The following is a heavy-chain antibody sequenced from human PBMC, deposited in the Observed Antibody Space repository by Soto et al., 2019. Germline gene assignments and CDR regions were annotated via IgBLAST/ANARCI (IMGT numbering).Heavy chain of an antibody. Sequence: VQLVESGGGLVKPGGSLRLSCAASGFTCSDFFMSWLRQAPGKRLEWVSFISSTSTHTTYADSVKGRFTVSRDNAKNSLYLQMTSLRVEDTAVYDCARDRSYGDVDYWGSGTLVTVSS. D-gene: IGHD5-18*01. V-gene: IGHV3-11*06. CDR2: ISSTSTHT. J-gene: IGHJ4*02. CDR1: GFTCSDFF. CDR3: ARDRSYGDVDY.